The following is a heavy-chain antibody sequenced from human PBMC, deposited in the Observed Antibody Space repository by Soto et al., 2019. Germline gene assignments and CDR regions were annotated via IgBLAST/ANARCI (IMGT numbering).Heavy chain of an antibody. CDR2: INPNSGGT. V-gene: IGHV1-2*04. CDR1: GYTFTGYY. J-gene: IGHJ4*02. CDR3: ARDLERYSGSGSYYFDY. D-gene: IGHD3-10*01. Sequence: ASVKVSCKASGYTFTGYYMHWVRQAPGQGLEWMGWINPNSGGTNYAQKFQGWVTMTRDTSISTAYMELSRLRSDDTAVYYCARDLERYSGSGSYYFDYWGQGTLVTVSS.